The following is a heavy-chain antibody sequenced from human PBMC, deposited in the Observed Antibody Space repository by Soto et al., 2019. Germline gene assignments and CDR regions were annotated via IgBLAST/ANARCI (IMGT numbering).Heavy chain of an antibody. CDR3: ARRGDYYDSSGYYSSGAFDI. CDR2: IYHSGST. CDR1: GGSISSSNW. J-gene: IGHJ3*02. D-gene: IGHD3-22*01. V-gene: IGHV4-4*02. Sequence: SETLSLTCAVSGGSISSSNWWSWVRQPPGKGLEWIGEIYHSGSTNYNPSLKSRVTISVDKSKNQFSLKLSSVTAADTAVHYCARRGDYYDSSGYYSSGAFDIWGQGTMVTVSS.